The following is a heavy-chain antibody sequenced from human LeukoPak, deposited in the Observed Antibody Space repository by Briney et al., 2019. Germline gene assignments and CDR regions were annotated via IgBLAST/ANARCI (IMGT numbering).Heavy chain of an antibody. CDR2: INPDNGNT. D-gene: IGHD2-2*02. J-gene: IGHJ4*02. CDR3: TLYNY. V-gene: IGHV1-3*03. CDR1: GYSFTNHD. Sequence: GASVKVSCKASGYSFTNHDIHWVRQAPGQSLEWMGCINPDNGNTKYSQEFQGRVTITRDTSATTAYMELSSLRSEDMAVYYCTLYNYWGQGTLVTVSS.